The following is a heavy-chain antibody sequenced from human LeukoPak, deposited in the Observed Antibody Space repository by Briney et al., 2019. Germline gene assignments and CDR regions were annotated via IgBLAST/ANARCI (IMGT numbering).Heavy chain of an antibody. J-gene: IGHJ6*04. CDR3: ARGYSSSWYYYYGMDV. CDR2: INHSGST. Sequence: SETLSLTCAVYGGSFNGYYWSWIRQPPGKGLEWIGEINHSGSTNYNPSLKSRVTISVDTSKNQFSLKLSSVTAADTAVYYCARGYSSSWYYYYGMDVWGKGTTVTVSS. D-gene: IGHD6-13*01. V-gene: IGHV4-34*01. CDR1: GGSFNGYY.